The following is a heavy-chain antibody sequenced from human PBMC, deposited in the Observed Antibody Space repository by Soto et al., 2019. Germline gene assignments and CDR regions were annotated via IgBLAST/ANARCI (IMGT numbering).Heavy chain of an antibody. CDR3: AREGAHYAPFDL. CDR1: GYTFTDFA. Sequence: QAQLVQSGAEAKQPGASVRVSCKASGYTFTDFALHWVRQAPGQGLEWMGWINVGNGNTGYSRKFQGRVTNDRDMSATPAYIEVTSLTSDDTAIYYWAREGAHYAPFDLWGQGTRVTVPS. J-gene: IGHJ4*02. CDR2: INVGNGNT. D-gene: IGHD3-16*01. V-gene: IGHV1-3*01.